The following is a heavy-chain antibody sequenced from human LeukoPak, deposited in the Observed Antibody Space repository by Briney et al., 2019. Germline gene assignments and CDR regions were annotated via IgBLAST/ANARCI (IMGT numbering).Heavy chain of an antibody. J-gene: IGHJ4*02. Sequence: GASVKVSCKASGGTFNSYAINWVRQAPGQGLEWMGGIIPILDTTKYAQKFQGRVTITADGSTSTAYMELSSLRPDDTAVYYCASHSGGYLRKYYFDFWGQGTLVTVSS. CDR1: GGTFNSYA. D-gene: IGHD3-22*01. CDR2: IIPILDTT. V-gene: IGHV1-69*01. CDR3: ASHSGGYLRKYYFDF.